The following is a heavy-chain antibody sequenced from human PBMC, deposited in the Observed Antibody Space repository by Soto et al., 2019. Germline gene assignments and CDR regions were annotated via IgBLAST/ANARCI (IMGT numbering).Heavy chain of an antibody. J-gene: IGHJ4*02. D-gene: IGHD3-3*01. CDR1: GFSFGSYA. V-gene: IGHV3-23*01. CDR2: ISGSDGKT. CDR3: ARWSYLDY. Sequence: GGSLRLSCAASGFSFGSYALSWVRQAPGKGLEWVSTISGSDGKTFYTDSVKGRFSISRDTSQSTLYLQMNSLRADDTAMYYCARWSYLDYWGQGTRVTVSS.